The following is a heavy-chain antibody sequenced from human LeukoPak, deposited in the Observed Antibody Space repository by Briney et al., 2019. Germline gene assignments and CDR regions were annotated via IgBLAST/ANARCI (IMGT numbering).Heavy chain of an antibody. V-gene: IGHV4-59*08. Sequence: SETLSLTCTVSGDSISSYYYTWIRQPPGKGLEWIEYVSHSGSTNYNPSLKSRVAMSLDTSKNQFSLKLSSVTAADTAVYYCTRAPLRSATDHWGQGSLVTVSS. J-gene: IGHJ4*02. CDR3: TRAPLRSATDH. CDR1: GDSISSYY. D-gene: IGHD3-10*01. CDR2: VSHSGST.